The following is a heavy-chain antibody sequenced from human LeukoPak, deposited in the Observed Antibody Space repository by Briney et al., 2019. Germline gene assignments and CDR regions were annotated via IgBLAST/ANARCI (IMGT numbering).Heavy chain of an antibody. V-gene: IGHV3-33*01. Sequence: GGSLRLSCAASGFNFSSYGMHWVRQAPGKGLEWVAAIWYDGSKEYYAGSVKGRFTISRDNSKNTLYLQMNSLRAEDTAVYFCARRGATSHSYFDYWGQGTLVTVSS. CDR1: GFNFSSYG. CDR3: ARRGATSHSYFDY. J-gene: IGHJ4*02. CDR2: IWYDGSKE.